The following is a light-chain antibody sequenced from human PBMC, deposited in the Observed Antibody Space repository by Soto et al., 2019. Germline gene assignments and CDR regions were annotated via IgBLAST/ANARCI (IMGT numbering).Light chain of an antibody. V-gene: IGKV1D-12*01. CDR2: AAS. Sequence: DIQMTQFPSSVSASVGDRVSITCRASQGISIWLAWYQQKPGKAPKLLIYAASSLQGGVPSRFSGSGSGTDFTLIISSLQPEDFATYYCQQTNTFPSTFGQGTRLDIK. J-gene: IGKJ5*01. CDR1: QGISIW. CDR3: QQTNTFPST.